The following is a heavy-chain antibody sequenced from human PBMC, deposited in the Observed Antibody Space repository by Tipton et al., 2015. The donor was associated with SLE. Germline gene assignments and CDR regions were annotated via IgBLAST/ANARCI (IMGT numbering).Heavy chain of an antibody. CDR3: ARGWFGELPFDY. V-gene: IGHV3-30-3*01. CDR1: GFTFSSYA. CDR2: ISYDGSDE. Sequence: SLRLSCAASGFTFSSYAVHWVRQAPGKGLEWVAVISYDGSDEYYTDSVRGRFTISRDNAKNSLYLQMNSLRAEDTAVYYCARGWFGELPFDYWGQGTLVTVSS. D-gene: IGHD3-10*01. J-gene: IGHJ4*02.